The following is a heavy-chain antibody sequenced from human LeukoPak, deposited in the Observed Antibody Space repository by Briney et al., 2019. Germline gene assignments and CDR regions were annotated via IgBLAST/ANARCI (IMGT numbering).Heavy chain of an antibody. CDR2: ISYDGDTI. CDR3: ARESSLLWFGELGAFDI. Sequence: GGSLRLSCAASGFSFSSYVMHWVRQAPGEGLEWVALISYDGDTIYYADSVKGRFTISTDNSKNTLFLQMNSLRIEDTALYYCARESSLLWFGELGAFDIWGQGTMVTVSS. V-gene: IGHV3-30-3*01. D-gene: IGHD3-10*01. J-gene: IGHJ3*02. CDR1: GFSFSSYV.